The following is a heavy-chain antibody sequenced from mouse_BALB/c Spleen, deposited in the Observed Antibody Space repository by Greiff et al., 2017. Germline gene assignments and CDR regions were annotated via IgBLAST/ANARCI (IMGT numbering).Heavy chain of an antibody. V-gene: IGHV5-17*02. CDR1: GFTFSSFG. D-gene: IGHD2-1*01. CDR2: ISSGSSTI. Sequence: DVQLVESGGGLVQPGGSRKLSCAASGFTFSSFGMHWVRQAPEKGLEWVAYISSGSSTIYYADTVKGRFTISRDNPKNTLFLQMTSPRSEDTAMYYCARSLYGNPDYWGQGTTLTVSS. CDR3: ARSLYGNPDY. J-gene: IGHJ2*01.